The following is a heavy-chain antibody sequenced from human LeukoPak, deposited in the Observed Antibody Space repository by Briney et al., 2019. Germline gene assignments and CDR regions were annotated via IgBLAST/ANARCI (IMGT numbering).Heavy chain of an antibody. CDR1: GFTFSIYA. CDR2: ISGSGGDT. V-gene: IGHV3-23*01. J-gene: IGHJ4*02. D-gene: IGHD4-17*01. CDR3: ARDRGPTTVQCVTDY. Sequence: RGSLRLSCTASGFTFSIYAMSCARRAPGKGLEWVSVISGSGGDTYYADSVKGRFIISRDNSKNTLYLQMNSLTAEDTALYYCARDRGPTTVQCVTDYWGQGILVTVYS.